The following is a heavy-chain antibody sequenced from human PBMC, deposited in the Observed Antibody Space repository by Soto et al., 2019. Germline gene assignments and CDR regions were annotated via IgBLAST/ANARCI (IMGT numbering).Heavy chain of an antibody. CDR1: GCALSNAGMG. V-gene: IGHV2-26*01. CDR3: AQTADGGRSRTPAGWFDA. J-gene: IGHJ5*02. CDR2: IFSNDER. Sequence: QVTLKESGPVLVKPTETLTLTCTVSGCALSNAGMGVSSIRQPPGKALEWLAHIFSNDERRFSTTLKNRLTISKNTFNSQVVLIMTNMDPVDTATYYWAQTADGGRSRTPAGWFDAWGQVALVTASS. D-gene: IGHD2-15*01.